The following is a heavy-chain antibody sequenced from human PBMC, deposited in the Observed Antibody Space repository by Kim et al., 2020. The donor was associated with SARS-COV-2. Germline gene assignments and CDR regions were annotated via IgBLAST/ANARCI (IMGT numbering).Heavy chain of an antibody. J-gene: IGHJ6*02. CDR3: AKDRAAGSRNYYYGMDV. V-gene: IGHV3-9*01. CDR1: GFTFDDYA. CDR2: ISWNSGSI. D-gene: IGHD6-13*01. Sequence: GGSLRLSCAASGFTFDDYAMHWVRQAPGKGLEWVSGISWNSGSIGYADSVKGRFTISRDNAKNSLYLQMNSLRAEDTALYYCAKDRAAGSRNYYYGMDVWGQGTTVTVSS.